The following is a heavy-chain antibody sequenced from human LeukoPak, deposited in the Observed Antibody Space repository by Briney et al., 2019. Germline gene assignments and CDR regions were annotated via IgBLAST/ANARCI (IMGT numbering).Heavy chain of an antibody. CDR3: ARGLYYYDSSGPTVGRYDY. J-gene: IGHJ4*02. CDR2: MNPNSGNT. Sequence: ASVKVSCKASGYTFTSYDINWVRQATGQGLEWMGWMNPNSGNTGYAQKFQGRVTMTRNTSISTAYMELSSLRSEDTAVYYCARGLYYYDSSGPTVGRYDYWGQGTLVTVSS. V-gene: IGHV1-8*01. D-gene: IGHD3-22*01. CDR1: GYTFTSYD.